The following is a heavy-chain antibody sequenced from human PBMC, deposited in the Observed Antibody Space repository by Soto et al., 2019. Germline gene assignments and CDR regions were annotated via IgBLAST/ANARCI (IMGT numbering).Heavy chain of an antibody. D-gene: IGHD2-2*01. CDR2: ISGSGGST. CDR1: GFTFSSYA. Sequence: GGSLRLSCAASGFTFSSYAMSWVRQAPGKGLEWVSAISGSGGSTYYADSVKGPFTISRDNSKNTLYLQMNSLRAEDTAVYYCAKDRPHRTSYTDYRCPAPLLTRSS. J-gene: IGHJ4*02. CDR3: AKDRPHRTSYTDY. V-gene: IGHV3-23*01.